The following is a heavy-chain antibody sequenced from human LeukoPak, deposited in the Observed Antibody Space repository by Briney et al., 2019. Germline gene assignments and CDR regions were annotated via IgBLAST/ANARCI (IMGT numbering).Heavy chain of an antibody. CDR1: GFTFSSYS. J-gene: IGHJ3*01. V-gene: IGHV3-21*01. CDR2: ISTSSSYI. Sequence: GGSLRLSCAASGFTFSSYSMNWVRQAPGKGLEWVSFISTSSSYIHNADSVKGRFTISRDNAENSLYLQMNSLRAEDTAVYYCARATVTTYTDFLSAFDVWGQGTMVTVSS. CDR3: ARATVTTYTDFLSAFDV. D-gene: IGHD4-11*01.